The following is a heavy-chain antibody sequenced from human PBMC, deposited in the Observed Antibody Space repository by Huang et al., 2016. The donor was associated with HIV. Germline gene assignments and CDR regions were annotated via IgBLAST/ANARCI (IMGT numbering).Heavy chain of an antibody. J-gene: IGHJ5*02. CDR1: GDSVSSHY. V-gene: IGHV4-59*02. D-gene: IGHD6-19*01. Sequence: QVRLQESGPGLVKLSETLSLSCTVSGDSVSSHYWGWIRHPPGKGLGWIGTVYDSGTTNYNPRLKSRIIISGDTSKNGFSLNITSVSAADTAMYFCVRDQGRLAVGGIDNWFDPWGQGALVTVSS. CDR3: VRDQGRLAVGGIDNWFDP. CDR2: VYDSGTT.